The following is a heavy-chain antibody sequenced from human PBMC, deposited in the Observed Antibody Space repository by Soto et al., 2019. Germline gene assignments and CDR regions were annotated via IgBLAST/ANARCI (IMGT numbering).Heavy chain of an antibody. CDR1: GGSISSYY. CDR3: AGRLGLALDY. D-gene: IGHD7-27*01. CDR2: IYYSGST. V-gene: IGHV4-59*08. J-gene: IGHJ4*02. Sequence: QVQLQESGPGLVKPSETLSLTCTVSGGSISSYYWSWIRQPPGKGLEWIGYIYYSGSTNYNPSLKSRVTISVDTSKNQFSLKLSSVTAADTAVYYCAGRLGLALDYWGQGTLVTVSS.